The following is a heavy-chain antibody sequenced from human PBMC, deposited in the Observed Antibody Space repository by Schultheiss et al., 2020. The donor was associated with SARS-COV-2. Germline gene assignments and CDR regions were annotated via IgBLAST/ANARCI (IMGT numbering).Heavy chain of an antibody. CDR2: IFYSGST. Sequence: SQTLSLTCIVSGGSITNSNFYWGGIRQPPGKGLEWIGTIFYSGSTNYNPSLKSRVTISVDTSENQFSLKLSSVTAADTAVYYCARPDYYYYYMDVWGRGTTVTVSS. V-gene: IGHV4-39*07. J-gene: IGHJ6*03. D-gene: IGHD1-14*01. CDR3: ARPDYYYYYMDV. CDR1: GGSITNSNFY.